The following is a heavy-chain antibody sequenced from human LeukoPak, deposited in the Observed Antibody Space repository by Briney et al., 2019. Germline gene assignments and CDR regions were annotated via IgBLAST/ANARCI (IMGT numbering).Heavy chain of an antibody. V-gene: IGHV3-7*01. CDR1: GFTFSSYW. CDR2: IKQDGSEK. Sequence: GGSLRLSCAASGFTFSSYWMSWVRQAPGKGLEWVANIKQDGSEKYYVDSVKGRFTISRDNAKNSLYLQMNNLRAEDTAVYYCASSGYLPYYFDYWGQGTLVTVSS. D-gene: IGHD3-22*01. CDR3: ASSGYLPYYFDY. J-gene: IGHJ4*02.